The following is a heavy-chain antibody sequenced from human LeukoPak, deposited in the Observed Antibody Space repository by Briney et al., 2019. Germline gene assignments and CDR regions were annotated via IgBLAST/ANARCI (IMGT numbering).Heavy chain of an antibody. Sequence: ASVTVSCKASGGTFSSYAISWVRQAPGQGLEWMGGIIPIFGTANYAQKFQGRVTITTDESTSTAYMELSSLRSEDTAVYYCARGDCSSTSCLYYYYYYMDVWGKGTTVTVSS. CDR2: IIPIFGTA. CDR1: GGTFSSYA. CDR3: ARGDCSSTSCLYYYYYYMDV. J-gene: IGHJ6*03. D-gene: IGHD2-2*01. V-gene: IGHV1-69*05.